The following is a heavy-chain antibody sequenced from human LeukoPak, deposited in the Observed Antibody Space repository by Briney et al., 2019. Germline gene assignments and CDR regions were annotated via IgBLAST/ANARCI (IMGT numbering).Heavy chain of an antibody. CDR2: ISYDGSNK. V-gene: IGHV3-30*04. D-gene: IGHD6-6*01. CDR3: ARESIADNSYYMDV. CDR1: GYTFSSYA. J-gene: IGHJ6*03. Sequence: GGSLRLSCTASGYTFSSYAMHWVRQAPGKGLEWVAVISYDGSNKYYADSVKGRFTISRDNSKNTLYLQMNSLRAEDTAVYYCARESIADNSYYMDVWGKGTTVTVSS.